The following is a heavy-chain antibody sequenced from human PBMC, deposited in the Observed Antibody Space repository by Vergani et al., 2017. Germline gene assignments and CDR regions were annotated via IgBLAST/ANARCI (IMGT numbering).Heavy chain of an antibody. J-gene: IGHJ4*02. CDR3: GRDLDGYYDY. CDR1: GGTFSSYA. V-gene: IGHV1-69*04. CDR2: IIPILGIA. Sequence: QVQLVQSGAEVKKPGSSVKVSCKASGGTFSSYAISWVRQAPGQGLEWMGRIIPILGIANYAQKVQGRVTITADKSTSTAYVELSSLRSEDTAVYYCGRDLDGYYDYWGQGTLVTVSS. D-gene: IGHD5-24*01.